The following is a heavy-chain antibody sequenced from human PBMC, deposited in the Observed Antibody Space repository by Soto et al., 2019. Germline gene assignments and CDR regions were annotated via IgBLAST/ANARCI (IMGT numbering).Heavy chain of an antibody. CDR2: IDGVGTGT. CDR3: TTVVEY. CDR1: GLSLTNYW. V-gene: IGHV3-74*01. Sequence: GSLRLSGAASGLSLTNYWMHWVRQVPGKGLVWVSRIDGVGTGTSYSDSVRGRFTMSSDNAANTLYLQMNSLRADDTAVYYCTTVVEYWGQGTPVTGSS. J-gene: IGHJ4*02.